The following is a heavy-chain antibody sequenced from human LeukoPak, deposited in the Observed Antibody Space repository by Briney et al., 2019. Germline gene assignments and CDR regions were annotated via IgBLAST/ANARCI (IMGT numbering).Heavy chain of an antibody. D-gene: IGHD3-10*01. J-gene: IGHJ4*02. CDR1: GFTLSTNA. Sequence: GGSLRLSCLTSGFTLSTNAMSWVRQAPGKGLEWVANIKQDGSERYYVDSVKGRFTISRDNAKNSLSLQMNNLRVEDTAVYYCARAGSHWHYVYWGQGTVVTVSS. V-gene: IGHV3-7*01. CDR2: IKQDGSER. CDR3: ARAGSHWHYVY.